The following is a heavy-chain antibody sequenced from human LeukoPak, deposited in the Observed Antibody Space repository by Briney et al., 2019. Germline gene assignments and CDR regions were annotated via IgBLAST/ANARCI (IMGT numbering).Heavy chain of an antibody. CDR1: GFTFSTYA. J-gene: IGHJ3*02. V-gene: IGHV3-23*01. D-gene: IGHD6-13*01. CDR2: ISDNGDST. Sequence: GGSLRLSCAASGFTFSTYAMSWVRQAPGKGLEWASLISDNGDSTYYAGSVRGRFTISRDNSKNTLYLQMNSLRAEDTAVYYCAKVMRDSSSWYSVSLLVGAFDIWGQGTMVTVSS. CDR3: AKVMRDSSSWYSVSLLVGAFDI.